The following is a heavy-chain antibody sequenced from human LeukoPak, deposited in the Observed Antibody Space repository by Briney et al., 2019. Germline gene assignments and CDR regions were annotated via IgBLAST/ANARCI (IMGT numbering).Heavy chain of an antibody. J-gene: IGHJ4*02. CDR3: ARIVVVAATWDY. Sequence: ASVKVSCKASGGTFSSYAISWVRQAPGQGLEWMGWISAYNGNTNYAQKLQGRVTMTTDTSTSTAYMELRSLRSDDTAVYYCARIVVVAATWDYWGQGTLVTVSS. V-gene: IGHV1-18*01. CDR2: ISAYNGNT. D-gene: IGHD2-15*01. CDR1: GGTFSSYA.